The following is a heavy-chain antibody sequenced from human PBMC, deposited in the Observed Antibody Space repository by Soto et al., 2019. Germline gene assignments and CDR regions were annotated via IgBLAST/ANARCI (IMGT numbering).Heavy chain of an antibody. CDR1: GFTFDSYA. J-gene: IGHJ4*02. CDR3: AKQGGIFDY. D-gene: IGHD1-26*01. V-gene: IGHV3-23*01. CDR2: ISGSGGST. Sequence: EVQLLESGGGLVQSGGSLRLSCAASGFTFDSYAMSWVRQAPGKGLEWVSGISGSGGSTYYADSVKGRFTISRDNSKNTLYLQMSSLRAEDTAVYYCAKQGGIFDYLGQVTLVTVSS.